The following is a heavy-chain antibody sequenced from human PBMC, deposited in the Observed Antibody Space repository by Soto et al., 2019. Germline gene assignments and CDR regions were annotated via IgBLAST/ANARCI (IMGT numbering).Heavy chain of an antibody. J-gene: IGHJ4*02. CDR2: IWYDGSNK. CDR3: ARGYSGYERGDYFDY. D-gene: IGHD5-12*01. V-gene: IGHV3-33*01. CDR1: GFTFSSYG. Sequence: GGSLRLSCAASGFTFSSYGMHWVRQAPGKGLEWVAVIWYDGSNKYYADSVKGRFTISRDNSKNTLYLQMNSLRAEDTAVYYCARGYSGYERGDYFDYWGQGTLVTVSS.